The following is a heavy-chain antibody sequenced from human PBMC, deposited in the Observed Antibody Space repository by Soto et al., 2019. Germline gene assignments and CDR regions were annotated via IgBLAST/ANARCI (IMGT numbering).Heavy chain of an antibody. CDR2: IKSTADGGTP. Sequence: LRLSCAASGFTFTNAWMSWVRQAPGKGLEWVGRIKSTADGGTPDYAAPVNGRFTISRDDSKNTLYLQMNSLKTEDTAVYYCTTDTYYDILTGHYRNVDYWGQGTLVTVSS. CDR3: TTDTYYDILTGHYRNVDY. D-gene: IGHD3-9*01. CDR1: GFTFTNAW. J-gene: IGHJ4*02. V-gene: IGHV3-15*01.